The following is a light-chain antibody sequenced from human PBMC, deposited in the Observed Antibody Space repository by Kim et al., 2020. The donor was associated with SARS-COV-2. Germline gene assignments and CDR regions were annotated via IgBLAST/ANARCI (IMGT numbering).Light chain of an antibody. CDR2: AAS. CDR3: QEYYSWPPWT. Sequence: EIVLTQSPATLSVSPGEGATLSCRASQTVSSSLAWYQQKPGQAPRLLISAASTRANDVPARFTGSGSGSEFTLTISSLQSEDFAVYYCQEYYSWPPWTFGQGTKVGIK. V-gene: IGKV3-15*01. J-gene: IGKJ1*01. CDR1: QTVSSS.